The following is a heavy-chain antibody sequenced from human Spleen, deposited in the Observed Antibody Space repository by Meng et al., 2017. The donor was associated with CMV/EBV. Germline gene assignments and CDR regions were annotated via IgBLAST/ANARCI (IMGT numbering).Heavy chain of an antibody. CDR2: ISGSGSAT. CDR1: GFTFSDYE. Sequence: GESLKISCAASGFTFSDYEMNWVRQAPGKGLEWVSYISGSGSATYYADSVQGRFTISRDNAKNSLYLQMNSLRAEDTAVYYCARAGDIVVVPAAIYGPPYGMDVWGQGTTVTVSS. CDR3: ARAGDIVVVPAAIYGPPYGMDV. D-gene: IGHD2-2*01. V-gene: IGHV3-48*03. J-gene: IGHJ6*02.